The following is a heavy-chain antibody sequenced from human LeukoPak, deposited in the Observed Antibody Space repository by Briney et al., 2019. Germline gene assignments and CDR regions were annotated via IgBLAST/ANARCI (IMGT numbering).Heavy chain of an antibody. CDR3: ARGRPRGRGATANNWFDP. D-gene: IGHD1-26*01. J-gene: IGHJ5*02. V-gene: IGHV4-34*01. Sequence: KPSETLSLTCAVYGRSFSGYYWSWIRQPPGKGLEWIGEINHSGSTNYNPSLKSRVTISVDTSKNQFSLKLSSVTAADTAVYYCARGRPRGRGATANNWFDPWGQGTLVTVSS. CDR2: INHSGST. CDR1: GRSFSGYY.